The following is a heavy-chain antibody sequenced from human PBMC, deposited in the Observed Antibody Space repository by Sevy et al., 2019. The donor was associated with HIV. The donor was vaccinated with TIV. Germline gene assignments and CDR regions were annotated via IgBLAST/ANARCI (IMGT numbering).Heavy chain of an antibody. V-gene: IGHV3-66*01. CDR3: ARGKSGYGYALNY. Sequence: GGSLRLSCAASGFTVNSNYMTWVRQAPGKGLEGVSVLNGDDPTYHADSVKDRFTISRDNFKNTLYLHMSSLRAEDTAVYYCARGKSGYGYALNYWGQGTLVTVSS. CDR1: GFTVNSNY. D-gene: IGHD5-18*01. J-gene: IGHJ4*02. CDR2: LNGDDPT.